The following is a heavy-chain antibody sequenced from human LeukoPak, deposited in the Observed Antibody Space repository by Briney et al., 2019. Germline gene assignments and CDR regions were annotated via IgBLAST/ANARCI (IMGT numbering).Heavy chain of an antibody. V-gene: IGHV4-4*07. J-gene: IGHJ4*02. CDR1: GGSISSYY. CDR3: ARETSAYGSASNDY. D-gene: IGHD3-10*01. CDR2: IYTSGST. Sequence: SETLSLTCTVSGGSISSYYWSWIRQPAGKGLEWIGRIYTSGSTNYNPSLKSRVTMSVDTSKNQFSLKLSSVTAADTAVYYCARETSAYGSASNDYWGQGTLVTVFS.